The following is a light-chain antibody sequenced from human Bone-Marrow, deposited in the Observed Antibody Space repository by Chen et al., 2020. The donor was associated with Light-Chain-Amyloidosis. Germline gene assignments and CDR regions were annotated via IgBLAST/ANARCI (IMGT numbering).Light chain of an antibody. J-gene: IGLJ2*01. V-gene: IGLV3-25*03. Sequence: SYELPHPPSGSMSPRQTARTHCSGDDLPTKYAYWYQQKPGPAPVLVIHRDTERPSGISERFSGSSSGTTATLTISGVQAEDEADYHCQSADSSGTYEVIFGGGTKLTVL. CDR2: RDT. CDR3: QSADSSGTYEVI. CDR1: DLPTKY.